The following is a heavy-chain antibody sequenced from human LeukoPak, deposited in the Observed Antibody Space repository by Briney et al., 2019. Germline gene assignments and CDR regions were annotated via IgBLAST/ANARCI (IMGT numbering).Heavy chain of an antibody. D-gene: IGHD5-18*01. V-gene: IGHV4-4*07. Sequence: PSETLSLTCTVSGGSISSYYWNWIRQPAGKGLEWIGRIYTSGSTSYNSSLKSRVTMSVDTSKNQFSLRLSSVTAADTAVYYCARDVGGYNYGYSLDYWGRGTLVSVSS. CDR1: GGSISSYY. CDR3: ARDVGGYNYGYSLDY. CDR2: IYTSGST. J-gene: IGHJ4*02.